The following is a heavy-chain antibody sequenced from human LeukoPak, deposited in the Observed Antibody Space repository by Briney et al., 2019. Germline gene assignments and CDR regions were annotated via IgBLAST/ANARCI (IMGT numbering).Heavy chain of an antibody. J-gene: IGHJ4*02. CDR1: GGSIRGFY. CDR2: IHYTGTTT. V-gene: IGHV4-59*08. D-gene: IGHD4/OR15-4a*01. Sequence: SETLSLTCTVSGGSIRGFYWTWIRQPPGKALEWIGYIHYTGTTTKYNPSLKSRLIISLNTPRNQFSLQLTSVTAADTAIYYCTRPSDHGWSDFWGQGSLVTVSS. CDR3: TRPSDHGWSDF.